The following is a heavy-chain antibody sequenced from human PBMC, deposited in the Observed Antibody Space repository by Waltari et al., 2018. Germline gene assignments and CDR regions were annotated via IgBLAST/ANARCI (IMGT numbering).Heavy chain of an antibody. Sequence: QVQLVQSGAEVRKPGASVKVSCTASGYTFSNYGFGRVRQARGQGLEWMGWIRGYDGDTKYAREFEGRLTVTTDTSTNTAHMELRSLRSDDTAVYYCARLYDASAYYNTYLDPWGQGALVTVSS. D-gene: IGHD3-22*01. V-gene: IGHV1-18*01. CDR2: IRGYDGDT. J-gene: IGHJ5*02. CDR3: ARLYDASAYYNTYLDP. CDR1: GYTFSNYG.